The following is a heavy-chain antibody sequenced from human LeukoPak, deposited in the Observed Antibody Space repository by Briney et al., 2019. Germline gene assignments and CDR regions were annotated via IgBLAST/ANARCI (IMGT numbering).Heavy chain of an antibody. Sequence: GGSLRLSCAASGFTFSSCGMHWVRQAPGKGLEGVAVIWYDGSNKYYADSGKGRFTISRDNSKNTLYLQMNSLRAEDTAVYYCARDGMVRGGPPPYYFDYWGQGTLVTVSS. V-gene: IGHV3-33*01. CDR2: IWYDGSNK. D-gene: IGHD3-10*01. CDR3: ARDGMVRGGPPPYYFDY. J-gene: IGHJ4*02. CDR1: GFTFSSCG.